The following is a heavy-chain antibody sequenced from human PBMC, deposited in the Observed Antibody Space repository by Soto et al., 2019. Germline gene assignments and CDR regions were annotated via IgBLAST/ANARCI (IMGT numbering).Heavy chain of an antibody. J-gene: IGHJ6*02. CDR2: IIPIFGTA. CDR1: GGTFSSYT. D-gene: IGHD3-9*01. Sequence: GASVEVSCKASGGTFSSYTISWVRQAPGQGLEWMGGIIPIFGTANYAQKFQGRVTITADESTSTAYMELSSLRSEDTAVYYCASPWDGYYDILTGYGYYYYYGMDVWGQGTMVTVSS. CDR3: ASPWDGYYDILTGYGYYYYYGMDV. V-gene: IGHV1-69*13.